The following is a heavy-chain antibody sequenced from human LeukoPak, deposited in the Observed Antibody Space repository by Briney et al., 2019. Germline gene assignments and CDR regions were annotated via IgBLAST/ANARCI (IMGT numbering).Heavy chain of an antibody. Sequence: PGGSLRLSCAASGFTVNSNYMSWVRQAPGKGLEWVSVIYSGGSTYYADSVKGRFTISRDNSKNTLYLQMNSLRAEDTAVYYCAKDRHSVRMYDFWSGYPSWGQGTLVTVSS. D-gene: IGHD3-3*01. CDR2: IYSGGST. CDR1: GFTVNSNY. J-gene: IGHJ4*02. CDR3: AKDRHSVRMYDFWSGYPS. V-gene: IGHV3-53*05.